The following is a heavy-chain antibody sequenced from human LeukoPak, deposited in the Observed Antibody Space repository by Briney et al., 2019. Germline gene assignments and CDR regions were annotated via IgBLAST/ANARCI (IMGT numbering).Heavy chain of an antibody. J-gene: IGHJ4*02. D-gene: IGHD1-26*01. CDR1: GYTFTSYY. V-gene: IGHV1-46*01. CDR2: INPSGGST. Sequence: GASVKVSCKASGYTFTSYYMHWVRQAPGQGLEWMGIINPSGGSTSYAQKFQGRVTMTRDTSTSTVYMELSSLRSEDTAVYYCARDPYPIGGATPGHFDYWGQGTLVTVSS. CDR3: ARDPYPIGGATPGHFDY.